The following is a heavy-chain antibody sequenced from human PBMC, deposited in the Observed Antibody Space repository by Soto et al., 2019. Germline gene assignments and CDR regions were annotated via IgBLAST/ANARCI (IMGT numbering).Heavy chain of an antibody. CDR1: GYTFTSYY. CDR2: INPSGGST. D-gene: IGHD3-22*01. CDR3: AREGTSVVQRYYDSSGYPPTSWFDP. J-gene: IGHJ5*02. Sequence: GGSLRLSCVASGYTFTSYYMHWVRQAPGQGLEWMGIINPSGGSTSYAQKFQGRVTMTRDTSTSTVYMELSSLRSEDTAVYYCAREGTSVVQRYYDSSGYPPTSWFDPWGQGTLVTVSS. V-gene: IGHV1-46*01.